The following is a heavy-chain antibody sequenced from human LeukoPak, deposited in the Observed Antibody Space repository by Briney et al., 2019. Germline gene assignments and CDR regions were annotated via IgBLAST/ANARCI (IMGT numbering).Heavy chain of an antibody. V-gene: IGHV4-39*07. J-gene: IGHJ5*02. CDR1: GGSISSSSDY. CDR2: IYYSGNT. D-gene: IGHD5-12*01. CDR3: ARVVAAPSARFDP. Sequence: SETLSLTCSVSGGSISSSSDYWGWIRQPPGKGLEWIGTIYYSGNTYYNPSLKSRVTLSVDTSKNQFSLKLTSVTAADTAVYYCARVVAAPSARFDPWGQGTLVTVSS.